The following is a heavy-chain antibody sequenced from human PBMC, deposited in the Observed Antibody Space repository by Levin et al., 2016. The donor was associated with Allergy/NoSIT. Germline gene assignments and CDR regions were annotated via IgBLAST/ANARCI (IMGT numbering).Heavy chain of an antibody. J-gene: IGHJ5*02. CDR3: ARGIKEKVTTLGWFDP. V-gene: IGHV4-34*01. CDR2: INHSGST. D-gene: IGHD4-17*01. Sequence: SETLSLTCAVYGGSFSGYYWSWIRQPPGKGLEWIGEINHSGSTNYNPSLKSRVTISVDTSKNQFSLKLTSVTAADTAVYYCARGIKEKVTTLGWFDPWGQGIPVTVSS. CDR1: GGSFSGYY.